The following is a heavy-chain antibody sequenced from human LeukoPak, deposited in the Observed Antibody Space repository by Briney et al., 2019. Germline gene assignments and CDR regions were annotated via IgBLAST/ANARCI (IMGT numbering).Heavy chain of an antibody. J-gene: IGHJ5*02. D-gene: IGHD3-22*01. CDR2: INPSGGST. CDR1: GYTFTSYY. CDR3: ARYYYDSSGELNWFDP. Sequence: GASVKVSCKASGYTFTSYYMHWVRQAPGQGLEWMGIINPSGGSTSYAQKFQGRVTITADESTSTAYTELSSLRSEDTAVYYCARYYYDSSGELNWFDPWGQGTLVTVSS. V-gene: IGHV1-46*01.